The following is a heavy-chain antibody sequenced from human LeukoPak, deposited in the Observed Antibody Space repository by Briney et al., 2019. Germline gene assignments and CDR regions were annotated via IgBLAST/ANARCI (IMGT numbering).Heavy chain of an antibody. CDR1: GFTFSSYA. CDR3: AKNSGSNSGRPEN. CDR2: IRSDGLTT. J-gene: IGHJ4*02. V-gene: IGHV3-23*01. Sequence: GGSLRLSCAASGFTFSSYAMSWVRQAPGKGLELVSAIRSDGLTTYYADSVKGRFTISRDNSKNTLYLQMSTLRVEDTAIYYCAKNSGSNSGRPENWGPGTLVTVSS. D-gene: IGHD1-26*01.